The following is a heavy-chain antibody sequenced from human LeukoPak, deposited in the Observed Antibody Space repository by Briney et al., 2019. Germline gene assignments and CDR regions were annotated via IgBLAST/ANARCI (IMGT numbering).Heavy chain of an antibody. J-gene: IGHJ6*02. D-gene: IGHD3-10*01. CDR1: GFTFSSLW. Sequence: PGGSLRLSCAASGFTFSSLWMHWVRQAPGKGLVWVSRIKSDGSSISYADSVKGRFTISRDNSKNTLYLQMNSLRAEDTAVYYCAYYYGSGSYFQYYYYHYGMDVWGQGTTVTVSS. CDR2: IKSDGSSI. CDR3: AYYYGSGSYFQYYYYHYGMDV. V-gene: IGHV3-74*01.